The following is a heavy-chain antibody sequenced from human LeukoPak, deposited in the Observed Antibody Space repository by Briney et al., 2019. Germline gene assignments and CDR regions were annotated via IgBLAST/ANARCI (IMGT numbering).Heavy chain of an antibody. CDR1: GYTFTGHY. V-gene: IGHV1-2*02. D-gene: IGHD3-22*01. CDR3: ASVTYSDYDDFDS. CDR2: ISPSGGT. Sequence: SVRLSCKASGYTFTGHYMHWMRRAPGQGLEWMGWISPSGGTNYAQKIQGRVTMTRDTSISTAYMELSGLTSDDTAVYYCASVTYSDYDDFDSWGHGKLGSVSS. J-gene: IGHJ4*01.